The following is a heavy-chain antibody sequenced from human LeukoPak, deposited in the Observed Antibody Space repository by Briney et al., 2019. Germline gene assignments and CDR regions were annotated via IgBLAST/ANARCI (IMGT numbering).Heavy chain of an antibody. CDR2: IHPSGTM. D-gene: IGHD1-1*01. J-gene: IGHJ4*02. Sequence: PSETLSLTCVVSGFSISSGCYWGWIRQPPGKGLEWIWNIHPSGTMFHNSSLNSRVTMSIDTSKNQFSLKLSSVTAADTAVYYCAREAERRVVNWGQGTLVTVSS. CDR1: GFSISSGCY. V-gene: IGHV4-38-2*02. CDR3: AREAERRVVN.